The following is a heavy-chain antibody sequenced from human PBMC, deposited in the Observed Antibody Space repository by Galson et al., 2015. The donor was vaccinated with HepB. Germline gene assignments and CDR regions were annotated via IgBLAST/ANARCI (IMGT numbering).Heavy chain of an antibody. D-gene: IGHD3-10*01. Sequence: SVKVSCKASGGTFSSYAISWVRQAPGQGLEWMGGIIPIFGTANYAQKFQGRVTITADESTSTAYMELSSLRSEDTAVYYCARDLYITMVRGVILLDAFDIWGQGTMVTVSS. CDR3: ARDLYITMVRGVILLDAFDI. V-gene: IGHV1-69*13. J-gene: IGHJ3*02. CDR2: IIPIFGTA. CDR1: GGTFSSYA.